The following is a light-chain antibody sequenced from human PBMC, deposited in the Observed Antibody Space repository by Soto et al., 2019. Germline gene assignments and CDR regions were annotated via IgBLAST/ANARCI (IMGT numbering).Light chain of an antibody. Sequence: EVVMTQSPATLSVSPGERATLSCRASQSARSSLGWYQQKPGRAPSLLIYDVSIRATGIQARFNGSGSGTDFTLTISSLEPEDFAVYYCQQRSNWVTFGQGTRLEIK. CDR2: DVS. CDR1: QSARSS. J-gene: IGKJ5*01. V-gene: IGKV3-11*01. CDR3: QQRSNWVT.